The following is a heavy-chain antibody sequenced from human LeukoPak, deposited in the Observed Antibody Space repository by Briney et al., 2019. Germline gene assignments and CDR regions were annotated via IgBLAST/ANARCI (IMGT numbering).Heavy chain of an antibody. J-gene: IGHJ4*02. D-gene: IGHD3-3*01. CDR2: IYYSGST. CDR3: ARGITIFGVVTSSLFDY. V-gene: IGHV4-30-4*08. CDR1: GGSISSGDYY. Sequence: PSETLSLTCTVSGGSISSGDYYWSWIRQPPGKGLEWIGYIYYSGSTYYNPSLKSRVTISVDTSKNQFSLKLSSVTAADTAVYYCARGITIFGVVTSSLFDYWGQGTLATVSS.